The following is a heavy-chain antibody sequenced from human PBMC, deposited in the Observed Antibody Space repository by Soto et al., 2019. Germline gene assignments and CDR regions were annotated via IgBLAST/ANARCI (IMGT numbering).Heavy chain of an antibody. CDR2: IYYSGST. J-gene: IGHJ4*02. Sequence: SETLSLTCTVSGGSISSYYWSWIRQPPGKGLEWIGYIYYSGSTNYNPSLKSRVTISVDTSKNQFSLKLSSVTAADTAVYYCARHQQWLVLGFDLWGQGTLVTVSS. CDR3: ARHQQWLVLGFDL. V-gene: IGHV4-59*08. CDR1: GGSISSYY. D-gene: IGHD6-19*01.